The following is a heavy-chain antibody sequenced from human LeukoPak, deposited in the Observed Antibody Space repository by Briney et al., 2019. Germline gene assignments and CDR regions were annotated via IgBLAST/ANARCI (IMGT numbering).Heavy chain of an antibody. CDR1: GGSISSYY. J-gene: IGHJ6*02. D-gene: IGHD3-3*01. Sequence: SETLSLTCSVSGGSISSYYWSWIRQPPGKGLEWIGYIYYSGSTNYNPSLKSRVTISVDTSKNVFSLKLSSVAAADTAVYYCARDRVVRDFWSGYYYYGMDVWGQGPTVTVSS. CDR2: IYYSGST. V-gene: IGHV4-59*01. CDR3: ARDRVVRDFWSGYYYYGMDV.